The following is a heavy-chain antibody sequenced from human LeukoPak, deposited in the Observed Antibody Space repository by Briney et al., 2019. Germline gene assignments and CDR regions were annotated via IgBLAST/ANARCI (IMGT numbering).Heavy chain of an antibody. CDR2: ISSSSSTI. J-gene: IGHJ4*02. V-gene: IGHV3-48*01. Sequence: GGSLRLSCAASGFTFSSYSMNWVRQAPGKGLEWVSYISSSSSTIYYADSVKGRFTISRDNSKNTLYMQMNSLRAEDTAVYYCARYRNDGRCLDSWGQGTLVTVSS. CDR3: ARYRNDGRCLDS. CDR1: GFTFSSYS. D-gene: IGHD1-26*01.